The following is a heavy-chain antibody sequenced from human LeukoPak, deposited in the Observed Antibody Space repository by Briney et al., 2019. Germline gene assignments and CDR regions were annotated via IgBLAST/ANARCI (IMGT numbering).Heavy chain of an antibody. J-gene: IGHJ4*02. Sequence: PGESLKISCKASGYSFTNYWIGWVRQMPGKGLEWMGITYPGDSDTKYSPSFQGQVTISADKSINTAYLQWSSLRASDTAIYYCARQGTIVAGTLGTTFDYWGQGTLLTVSS. D-gene: IGHD5-12*01. CDR2: TYPGDSDT. CDR3: ARQGTIVAGTLGTTFDY. V-gene: IGHV5-51*01. CDR1: GYSFTNYW.